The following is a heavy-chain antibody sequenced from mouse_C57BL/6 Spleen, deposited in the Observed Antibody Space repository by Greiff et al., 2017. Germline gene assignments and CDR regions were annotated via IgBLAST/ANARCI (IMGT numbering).Heavy chain of an antibody. D-gene: IGHD2-2*01. CDR1: GFTFSSYG. CDR2: ISSGGSYT. J-gene: IGHJ4*01. Sequence: EVKLVESGGDLVKPGGSLKLSCAASGFTFSSYGMSWVRQTPDKRLEWVATISSGGSYTYYPDSVKGRFTISRDNAKNTLYLQMSSLKSEDTAMYYCARSYGYDEAMDYWGQGTSVTVSS. V-gene: IGHV5-6*01. CDR3: ARSYGYDEAMDY.